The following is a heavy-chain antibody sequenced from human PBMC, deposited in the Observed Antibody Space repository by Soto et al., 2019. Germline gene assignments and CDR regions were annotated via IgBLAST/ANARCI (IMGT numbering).Heavy chain of an antibody. J-gene: IGHJ5*02. V-gene: IGHV4-30-4*01. D-gene: IGHD2-2*01. Sequence: KTSETLSLTCTVSGGSISSGDYYWSWIRQPPGKGLEWIGYIYYSGSTYYNPSLKSRVTISVDTSKNQFSLKLSSVTAADTAVYYCARAHCSSTSCRLGWFDPWGQGTLVTVS. CDR3: ARAHCSSTSCRLGWFDP. CDR2: IYYSGST. CDR1: GGSISSGDYY.